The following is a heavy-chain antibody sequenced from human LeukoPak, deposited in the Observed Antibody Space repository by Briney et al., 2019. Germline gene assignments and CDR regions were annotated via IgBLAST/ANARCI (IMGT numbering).Heavy chain of an antibody. Sequence: ASVKVSCKASGYTFTSYDINWVRQAPGQGLEWMGIINPNSGGTNYAQKFQGRVTMTRDTSISTAYMELSRLRSDDTAVYYCARVETVGQNPGDYWGQGTLVTVSS. J-gene: IGHJ4*02. CDR2: INPNSGGT. D-gene: IGHD1-1*01. V-gene: IGHV1-2*02. CDR3: ARVETVGQNPGDY. CDR1: GYTFTSYD.